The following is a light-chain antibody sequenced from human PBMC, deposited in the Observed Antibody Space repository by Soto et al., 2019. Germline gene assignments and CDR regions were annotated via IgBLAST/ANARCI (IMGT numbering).Light chain of an antibody. J-gene: IGLJ1*01. Sequence: QSVLTQPPSASGTPGQRVTISCSGSSSNIGSNTVNWYQQLPGTAPKLLIYSNNQRPSGVPDRFSGSKPGTSASLAISGLQSEDEADYYCAAWDDSLNGPGYVFGTGTKLTVL. CDR2: SNN. CDR1: SSNIGSNT. CDR3: AAWDDSLNGPGYV. V-gene: IGLV1-44*01.